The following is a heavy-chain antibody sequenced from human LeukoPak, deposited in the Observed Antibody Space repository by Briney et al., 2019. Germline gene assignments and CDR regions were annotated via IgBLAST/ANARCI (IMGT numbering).Heavy chain of an antibody. V-gene: IGHV4-31*03. J-gene: IGHJ3*02. CDR3: ARGSPWLSSAFDI. Sequence: SETLSLTCTVSGGSISSGGFSWSWIRQHPGKGLEWIGYIYYSGSTYYSPSLKSRVTISVDASKNQFSLKLSSVTAADTAVYYCARGSPWLSSAFDIWGQGTLVTVSS. CDR1: GGSISSGGFS. D-gene: IGHD3-22*01. CDR2: IYYSGST.